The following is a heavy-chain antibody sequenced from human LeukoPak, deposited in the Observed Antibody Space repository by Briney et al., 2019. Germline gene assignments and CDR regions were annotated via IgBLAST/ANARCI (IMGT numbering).Heavy chain of an antibody. CDR1: GFSLSTSGMC. V-gene: IGHV2-70*11. CDR3: ARISIAVGATLTLDY. D-gene: IGHD1-26*01. J-gene: IGHJ4*02. CDR2: IDWDDDK. Sequence: SGPTLVNPTQTLTLTCTFSGFSLSTSGMCVSWIRQPPGKALEWLARIDWDDDKYYSTSLKTRLTISKDTSKNQVVLTMTNMDPVDTATYYCARISIAVGATLTLDYWGQGTLVTVSS.